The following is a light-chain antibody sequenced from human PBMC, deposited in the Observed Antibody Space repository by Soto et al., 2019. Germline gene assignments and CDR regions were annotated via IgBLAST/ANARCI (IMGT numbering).Light chain of an antibody. CDR3: QQRSNWPPNT. V-gene: IGKV3-11*01. CDR2: DAS. CDR1: QSVSSY. Sequence: EIVMTQSPATLSVSPGERATLSCRASQSVSSYLAWYQQKPGQAPRLLIYDASNRATGIPARFSGSGSGTDFTLTISSLEPEDFAVYYCQQRSNWPPNTFGGGTKLDI. J-gene: IGKJ4*01.